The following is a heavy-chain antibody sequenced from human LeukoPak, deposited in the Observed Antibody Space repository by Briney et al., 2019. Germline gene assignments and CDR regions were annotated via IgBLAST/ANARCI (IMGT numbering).Heavy chain of an antibody. CDR1: GFTFSSYS. D-gene: IGHD3-10*01. Sequence: PGGSLRLSCAASGFTFSSYSMNWVRPAPGKGLEWGSSISSSSSYIYYADSVKGRFTISRDNAKNSLYLQMNSLRAEDTAVYYCARDKFGESSTFDYWGQGTLVTVSS. CDR2: ISSSSSYI. V-gene: IGHV3-21*01. J-gene: IGHJ4*02. CDR3: ARDKFGESSTFDY.